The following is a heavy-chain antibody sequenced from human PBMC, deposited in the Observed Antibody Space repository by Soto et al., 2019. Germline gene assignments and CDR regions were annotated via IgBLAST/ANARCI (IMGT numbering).Heavy chain of an antibody. CDR1: GGSFSGYY. J-gene: IGHJ4*02. Sequence: SETLSLTCAVCGGSFSGYYLTWIRQPPGTGLEWIGEINHSGSTNYNPSLKSRVTISVDTSKNQFSLKLTSVTAADTAVYYCARDKITGLFDYWGKGTLVTVSS. CDR3: ARDKITGLFDY. D-gene: IGHD2-8*02. V-gene: IGHV4-34*01. CDR2: INHSGST.